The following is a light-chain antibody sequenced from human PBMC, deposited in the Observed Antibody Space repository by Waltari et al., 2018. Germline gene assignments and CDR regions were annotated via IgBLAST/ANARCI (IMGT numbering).Light chain of an antibody. CDR3: QSADSSGSYVV. CDR1: ALPTRY. CDR2: RDI. V-gene: IGLV3-25*03. J-gene: IGLJ3*02. Sequence: SYELTQPPSVSVSPGQTARISCSGDALPTRYGYCYQQRPGQAPVLVMYRDIVRPSGIPERFSGSTSGTTVTLTISGVQAEDEADYYCQSADSSGSYVVFGGGTKLTVL.